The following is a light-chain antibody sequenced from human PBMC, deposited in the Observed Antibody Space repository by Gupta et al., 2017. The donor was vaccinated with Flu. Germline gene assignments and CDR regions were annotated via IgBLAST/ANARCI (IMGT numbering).Light chain of an antibody. V-gene: IGKV3-11*01. CDR3: QQRSNGHRPTWT. CDR2: DAS. CDR1: QSVSSY. Sequence: EIVLTQSPATLSLSPGERATLSCRASQSVSSYLAWYQQKPGQAPRLLIYDASNRATGIPARFSGSGSGTDFTLTISSLEPEECAVYYCQQRSNGHRPTWTFGQGTKVEIK. J-gene: IGKJ1*01.